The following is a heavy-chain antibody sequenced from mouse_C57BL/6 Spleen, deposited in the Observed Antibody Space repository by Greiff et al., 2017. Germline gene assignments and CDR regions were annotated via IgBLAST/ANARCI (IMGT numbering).Heavy chain of an antibody. CDR1: GYTFTSYW. J-gene: IGHJ2*01. CDR3: ARPYGNSPYYFDY. V-gene: IGHV1-59*01. CDR2: IDPTDSYT. D-gene: IGHD2-1*01. Sequence: VQLQQPGAELVRPGTSVKLSCKASGYTFTSYWMHWVKQRPGQGLEWIGVIDPTDSYTKYNQKFKGKATLTVDTSSSTAYMQLSSLTSEDSAVYYCARPYGNSPYYFDYWGQGTTLTVSS.